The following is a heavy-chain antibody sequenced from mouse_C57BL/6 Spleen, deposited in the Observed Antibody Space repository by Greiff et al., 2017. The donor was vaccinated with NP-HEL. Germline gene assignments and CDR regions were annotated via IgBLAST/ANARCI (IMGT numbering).Heavy chain of an antibody. CDR1: GFNIKNPY. V-gene: IGHV14-3*01. CDR2: IDPANGNT. CDR3: ARNGSSRYYFDY. D-gene: IGHD1-1*01. Sequence: DVKLVESVAELVRPGASVKLSCTASGFNIKNPYMHWVKQRPEQGLEWIGRIDPANGNTKYAPKFQGKATITADTSSNTAYLQLSSLTSEDTAIYYCARNGSSRYYFDYWGQGTTLTGSS. J-gene: IGHJ2*01.